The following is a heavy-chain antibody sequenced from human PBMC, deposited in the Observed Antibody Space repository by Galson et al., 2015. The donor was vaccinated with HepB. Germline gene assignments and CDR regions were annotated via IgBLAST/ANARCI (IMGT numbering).Heavy chain of an antibody. Sequence: SLRLSCAASGFTFTGSDIHWVRQASGKGLEWLGRISRKAKNYATTYAESVNGRFTISRDDSKAYLQMNSLKTEDTAVYSCTSGYPLYFDHWGQGTLVTVSS. CDR1: GFTFTGSD. CDR3: TSGYPLYFDH. CDR2: ISRKAKNYAT. D-gene: IGHD5-18*01. J-gene: IGHJ4*02. V-gene: IGHV3-73*01.